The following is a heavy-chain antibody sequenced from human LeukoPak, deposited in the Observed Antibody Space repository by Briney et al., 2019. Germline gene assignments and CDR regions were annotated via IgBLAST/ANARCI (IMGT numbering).Heavy chain of an antibody. J-gene: IGHJ4*02. CDR1: GFTFDDYA. D-gene: IGHD6-19*01. CDR2: ISWNSGSI. CDR3: ARYNDAALAGTLDY. Sequence: GGSLRLSCAASGFTFDDYAMHWVRQAPGKGLEWVSGISWNSGSIGYADSVKGRFTISRDNSKNTLYLQMNSLRVEDTAVYYCARYNDAALAGTLDYWGQGTLVTVSS. V-gene: IGHV3-9*01.